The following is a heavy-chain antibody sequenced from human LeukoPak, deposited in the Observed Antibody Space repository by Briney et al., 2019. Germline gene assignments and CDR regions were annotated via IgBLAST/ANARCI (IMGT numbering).Heavy chain of an antibody. J-gene: IGHJ4*02. V-gene: IGHV1-18*01. D-gene: IGHD3-10*01. Sequence: ASVKVSCKASGYTFTSYGISWVRQAPGQGLEWMGWISAYNGNTNYAQKLQGRVTMTTDTSTSTAYMELRSLRSDDTAVYYCARGFPGSGSYSGFLSPFDYWGQGTLVTVSS. CDR1: GYTFTSYG. CDR3: ARGFPGSGSYSGFLSPFDY. CDR2: ISAYNGNT.